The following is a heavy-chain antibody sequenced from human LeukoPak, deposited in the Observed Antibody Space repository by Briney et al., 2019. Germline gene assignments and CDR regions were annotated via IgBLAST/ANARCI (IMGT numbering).Heavy chain of an antibody. J-gene: IGHJ6*02. V-gene: IGHV4-59*08. Sequence: NSSETLSLTWTVSGGSISSYYWSWIRLPPGKGLGWMGYIYYSGSTNYNPSLKSRVTISVDTYKNQFSLKLSSVTAADTAVYYCARYFLGYCSSTSCSKDYYGMDVWGQGTTVTVSS. CDR2: IYYSGST. D-gene: IGHD2-2*01. CDR3: ARYFLGYCSSTSCSKDYYGMDV. CDR1: GGSISSYY.